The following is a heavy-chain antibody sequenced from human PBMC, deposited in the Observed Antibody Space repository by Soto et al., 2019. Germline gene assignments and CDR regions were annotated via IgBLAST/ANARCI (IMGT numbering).Heavy chain of an antibody. CDR1: GGSFSGYY. CDR3: ARGWGPEPDPPYYFDY. J-gene: IGHJ4*02. D-gene: IGHD3-16*01. Sequence: SETLSLTCAVYGGSFSGYYWSWIRQPPGKGLEWIGEINHSGSTNYNPSLKSRVTISVDTSKNQFSLKLSSVTAADTAVYYCARGWGPEPDPPYYFDYWGQGTLVTVSS. V-gene: IGHV4-34*01. CDR2: INHSGST.